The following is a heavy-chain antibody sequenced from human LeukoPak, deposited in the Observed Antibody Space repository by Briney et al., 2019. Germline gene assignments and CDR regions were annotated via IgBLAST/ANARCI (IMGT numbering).Heavy chain of an antibody. CDR1: GGSISSYY. V-gene: IGHV4-59*08. J-gene: IGHJ3*02. CDR3: ARYYVSGSYSPDRDAFDI. CDR2: IYYSGST. D-gene: IGHD3-10*01. Sequence: SETLSLTCTVSGGSISSYYWSWIRQPPGKGLEWIGYIYYSGSTNYNPSLKSRVTISVDTSKNQFSLKLSSVTAADTAVYYCARYYVSGSYSPDRDAFDIWGQGTMVTVSS.